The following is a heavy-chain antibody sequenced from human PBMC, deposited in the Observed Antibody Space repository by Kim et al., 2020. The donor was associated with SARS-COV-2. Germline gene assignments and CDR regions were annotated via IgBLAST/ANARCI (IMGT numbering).Heavy chain of an antibody. CDR1: GFTFSSYS. V-gene: IGHV3-21*01. CDR2: ISSSSSYI. J-gene: IGHJ6*02. CDR3: ARDRSEITIFGVVRYGMDV. Sequence: GGSLRLSCAASGFTFSSYSMNWVRQAPGKGLEWVSSISSSSSYIYYVDSVKGRFTISRDNAKNSLYLQMNSLRAEDTAVYYCARDRSEITIFGVVRYGMDVWGQGTTVTVSS. D-gene: IGHD3-3*01.